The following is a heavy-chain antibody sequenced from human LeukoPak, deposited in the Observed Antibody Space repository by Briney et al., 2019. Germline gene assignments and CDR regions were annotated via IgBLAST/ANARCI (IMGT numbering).Heavy chain of an antibody. CDR1: GFSLRSSE. D-gene: IGHD2-8*01. V-gene: IGHV3-48*03. Sequence: GSLRLSCAASGFSLRSSEMNWVRQAPGKGPEWVAHINSADNVEYYTDSVRGRFTMSRDNAKDLLYLQMNSLRDEDTAVYYCARDTVNGPFVISLDLWGQGVLVTVSS. CDR3: ARDTVNGPFVISLDL. CDR2: INSADNVE. J-gene: IGHJ5*02.